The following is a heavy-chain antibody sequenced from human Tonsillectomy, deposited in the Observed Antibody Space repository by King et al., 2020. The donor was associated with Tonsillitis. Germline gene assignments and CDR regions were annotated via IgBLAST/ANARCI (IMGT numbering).Heavy chain of an antibody. CDR3: GRYEGGVFDP. V-gene: IGHV4-31*03. J-gene: IGHJ5*02. CDR1: CDSISSGAYY. D-gene: IGHD2-15*01. CDR2: IYYSEHT. Sequence: QLQESGPGLLKPSQTLSLTCTVSCDSISSGAYYSSWIRQHPGKILEWIGYIYYSEHTYYNPSLKSRLTILLDTSKNQYSLELSSVTAADTAVYYCGRYEGGVFDPWGQGTLVTVSS.